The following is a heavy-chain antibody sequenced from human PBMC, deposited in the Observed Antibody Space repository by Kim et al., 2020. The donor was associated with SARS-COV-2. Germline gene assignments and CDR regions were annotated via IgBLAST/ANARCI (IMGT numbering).Heavy chain of an antibody. J-gene: IGHJ5*02. CDR3: ARVPFGYWFDP. V-gene: IGHV3-74*01. CDR2: INSDGSST. Sequence: GGSLRLSCAASGFTFSSYWMHWVRQAPGKGLVWVSRINSDGSSTRYADSVKGRFTISRDNAKNTLYLQMNSLRADDTAVYYCARVPFGYWFDPWGQGTLVTVSS. CDR1: GFTFSSYW. D-gene: IGHD3-10*01.